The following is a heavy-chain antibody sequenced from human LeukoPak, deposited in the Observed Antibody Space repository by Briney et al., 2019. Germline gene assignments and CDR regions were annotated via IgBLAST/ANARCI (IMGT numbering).Heavy chain of an antibody. D-gene: IGHD2-21*02. J-gene: IGHJ2*01. V-gene: IGHV3-7*01. CDR2: IKQDGSEK. Sequence: GGSLRLSCAASGFTLSSYWMFWVRQAPGKGLECVANIKQDGSEKHYVDSVKGRFTISRDDAKNSLYLQMNSLRAEDTAVYYCARKAYCGGDCYLGNWFFDLWGRGTLVIVSS. CDR1: GFTLSSYW. CDR3: ARKAYCGGDCYLGNWFFDL.